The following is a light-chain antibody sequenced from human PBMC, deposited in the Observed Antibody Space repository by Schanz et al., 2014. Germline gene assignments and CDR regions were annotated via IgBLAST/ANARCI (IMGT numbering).Light chain of an antibody. V-gene: IGKV3-20*01. J-gene: IGKJ1*01. CDR2: DAS. CDR1: QSVSSSY. CDR3: QYYGSSFWT. Sequence: EIVLTQSPGTLSLSPGERATLSCRASQSVSSSYLAWYQQKPGQAPRLLIYDASSRATGIPDRFSGSGSGTDFTLTISRLEPEDFAVYYCQYYGSSFWTFDQGTKVEIK.